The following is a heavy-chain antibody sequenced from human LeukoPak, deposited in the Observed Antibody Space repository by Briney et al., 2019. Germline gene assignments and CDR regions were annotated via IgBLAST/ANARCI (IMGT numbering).Heavy chain of an antibody. CDR2: ISDSGAPT. Sequence: PGGSLRLSCVASGFTFGRHAMNWVRQAPGKGLEWVSSISDSGAPTYYADSVKGRFTISRDNSKNTVYVQMESLRADDTAIYYCTKAVGGGRDAYDIWGQGTMVTVSS. CDR1: GFTFGRHA. V-gene: IGHV3-23*01. J-gene: IGHJ3*02. CDR3: TKAVGGGRDAYDI. D-gene: IGHD3-16*01.